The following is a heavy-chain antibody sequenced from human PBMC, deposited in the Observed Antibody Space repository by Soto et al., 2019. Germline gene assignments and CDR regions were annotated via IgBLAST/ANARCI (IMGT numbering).Heavy chain of an antibody. Sequence: ASVKVSCKASGYTFTSYAMHWVRQAPGQRLEWMGWINTGNGNTKYSQKFQGRVTITRDTSASTAYMELSSLRSEDTAVYYCARSYRAYYWDYWCQGNRGTVSP. J-gene: IGHJ4*02. D-gene: IGHD3-10*01. CDR2: INTGNGNT. CDR1: GYTFTSYA. CDR3: ARSYRAYYWDY. V-gene: IGHV1-3*04.